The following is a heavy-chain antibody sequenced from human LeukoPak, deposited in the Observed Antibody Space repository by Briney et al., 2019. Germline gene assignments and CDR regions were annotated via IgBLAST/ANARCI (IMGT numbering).Heavy chain of an antibody. V-gene: IGHV1-2*02. J-gene: IGHJ5*02. CDR3: ARGGLAVAGNNWFDP. Sequence: ASVKVSCKASGYTFTGYYMHWVRQAPGQGLEWMGWINPNSGGTNYAQKFQGRVTMTRDTSNSTAYMELSRLRSDDTAVYYCARGGLAVAGNNWFDPWGQGTLVTVSS. D-gene: IGHD6-19*01. CDR2: INPNSGGT. CDR1: GYTFTGYY.